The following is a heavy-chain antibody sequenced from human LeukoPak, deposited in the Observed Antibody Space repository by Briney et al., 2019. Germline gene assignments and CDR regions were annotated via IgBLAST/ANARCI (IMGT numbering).Heavy chain of an antibody. J-gene: IGHJ6*02. V-gene: IGHV4-61*01. CDR1: GGSVNSGSGSYY. D-gene: IGHD5-24*01. Sequence: SGSLPLTCTVSGGSVNSGSGSYYWSWVRQPPGKGLEWIGYIYYSDCINYNPSLKCRVTISVDTSKNQFSLKLSSVTAADTAVYYCAGREMATISPQGRLPNDYYYGMDVWGQGTTVTVS. CDR3: AGREMATISPQGRLPNDYYYGMDV. CDR2: IYYSDCI.